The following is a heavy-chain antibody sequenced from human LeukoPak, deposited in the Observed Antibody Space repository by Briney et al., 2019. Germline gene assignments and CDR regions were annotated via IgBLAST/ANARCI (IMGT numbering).Heavy chain of an antibody. J-gene: IGHJ4*02. Sequence: VASVKVSCTASGYTFTSYYMHWVRQAPGRGLEWMGIINPSGGSTSYAHKFQGRVTMTRDTSTSTVYMELRSLRSEDTAVYYCASPLHSTYDTPYYFDYWGQGTLVTVSS. D-gene: IGHD3-22*01. CDR1: GYTFTSYY. V-gene: IGHV1-46*01. CDR2: INPSGGST. CDR3: ASPLHSTYDTPYYFDY.